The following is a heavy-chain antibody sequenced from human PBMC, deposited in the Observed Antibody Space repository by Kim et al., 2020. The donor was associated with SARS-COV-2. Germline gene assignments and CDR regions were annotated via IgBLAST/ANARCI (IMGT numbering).Heavy chain of an antibody. CDR1: GYTFTRYY. CDR3: ARGDIVIASAAPKDYFYGMDV. V-gene: IGHV1-46*01. CDR2: INPSGGNT. D-gene: IGHD2-2*01. J-gene: IGHJ6*02. Sequence: ASVNVSCKASGYTFTRYYMHWVRHVPGQGLEWMGIINPSGGNTIYAQKFQGRVTMTRDTSTRTVYMELSSLRSEDTALYYCARGDIVIASAAPKDYFYGMDVWGQGTTVTVSS.